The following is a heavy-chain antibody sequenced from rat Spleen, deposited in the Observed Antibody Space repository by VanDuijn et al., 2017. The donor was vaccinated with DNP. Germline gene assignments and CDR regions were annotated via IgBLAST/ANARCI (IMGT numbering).Heavy chain of an antibody. D-gene: IGHD1-12*02. CDR1: GFSLTSNN. J-gene: IGHJ2*01. V-gene: IGHV2-15*01. CDR2: IWSGGST. CDR3: ARVDYDGSYYSGFDY. Sequence: QVQLKESGPGLLQPSQTLSLTCTVSGFSLTSNNVHWVRQPPGKGLEWVGAIWSGGSTDYNSALKSRLSISRDTSKSQVLLKMNSLQTEDTAMYFCARVDYDGSYYSGFDYWGQGVMVTVSS.